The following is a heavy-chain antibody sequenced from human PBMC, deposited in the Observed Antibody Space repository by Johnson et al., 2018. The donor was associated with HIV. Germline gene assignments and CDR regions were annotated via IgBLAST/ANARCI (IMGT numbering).Heavy chain of an antibody. CDR1: GFTVSSNY. CDR3: AKDSERGYSYGWCGFDI. J-gene: IGHJ3*02. Sequence: VQLVESGGGLIQPGGSLRLSCAASGFTVSSNYMSWVRQAPGKGLAWVSVIYSGGSTYYTDSVKGRFTISRDDSKSTLNLQMNSLRAEDTAVYYCAKDSERGYSYGWCGFDIWGQGTMVTVSS. D-gene: IGHD5-18*01. V-gene: IGHV3-66*03. CDR2: IYSGGST.